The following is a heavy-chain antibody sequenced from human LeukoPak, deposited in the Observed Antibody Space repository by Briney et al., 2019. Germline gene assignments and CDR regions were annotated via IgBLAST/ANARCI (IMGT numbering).Heavy chain of an antibody. CDR2: IYSGGST. CDR1: GFTFSDYY. Sequence: PGGSLRLSCAASGFTFSDYYMSWVRQAPGKGLEWVSVIYSGGSTYYADSVKGRFTISRDNSKNTLYLQMNSLRAEDTAVYYCARVEMASFDYWGQGTLVTVSS. V-gene: IGHV3-66*01. J-gene: IGHJ4*02. CDR3: ARVEMASFDY. D-gene: IGHD5-24*01.